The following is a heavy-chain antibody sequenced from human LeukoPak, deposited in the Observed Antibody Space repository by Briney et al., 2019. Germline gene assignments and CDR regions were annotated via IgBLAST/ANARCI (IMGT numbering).Heavy chain of an antibody. Sequence: GGSLRLSCAASGFTFSSYEMNWVRQAPGKGLEWVSYISSSGSTIYYADSVKGRFTISRDNAKNSLYLQMNSLRAEDTAVYYCARDRRYYYDSSGYLDYWGQGTLVTVSS. CDR2: ISSSGSTI. D-gene: IGHD3-22*01. J-gene: IGHJ4*02. V-gene: IGHV3-48*03. CDR1: GFTFSSYE. CDR3: ARDRRYYYDSSGYLDY.